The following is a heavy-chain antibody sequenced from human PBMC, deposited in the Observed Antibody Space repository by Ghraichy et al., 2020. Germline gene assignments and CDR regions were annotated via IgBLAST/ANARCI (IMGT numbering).Heavy chain of an antibody. D-gene: IGHD4-17*01. CDR1: GFTFSGSA. Sequence: GGSLRLSCAASGFTFSGSAMHWVRQASGKGLEWVGRIRSKANSYATAYAASVKGRFTISRDDSKNTAYLQMNSLKTEDTAVYYCTRRGTTVKAYYFDYWGQGTLVTVSS. CDR2: IRSKANSYAT. CDR3: TRRGTTVKAYYFDY. V-gene: IGHV3-73*01. J-gene: IGHJ4*02.